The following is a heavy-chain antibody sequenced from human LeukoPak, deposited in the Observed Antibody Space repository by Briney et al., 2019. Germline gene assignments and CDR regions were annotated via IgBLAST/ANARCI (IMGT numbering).Heavy chain of an antibody. V-gene: IGHV3-11*01. D-gene: IGHD1-26*01. J-gene: IGHJ4*02. CDR1: GFTFSDYY. CDR2: ISSSGSTI. Sequence: GGSLRLSCAASGFTFSDYYMSWIRQAPGKGLEWVSYISSSGSTIYYADSVKGRFTISRDNAKNSLYLQMNSPRAEDTAVYYCARVDTVGAFDYWGQGTLVTVPS. CDR3: ARVDTVGAFDY.